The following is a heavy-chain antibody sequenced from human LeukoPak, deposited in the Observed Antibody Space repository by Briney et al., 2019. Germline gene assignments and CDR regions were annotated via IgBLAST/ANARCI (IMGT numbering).Heavy chain of an antibody. CDR3: ARQGTMDV. CDR2: IYPGDSDT. J-gene: IGHJ6*02. V-gene: IGHV5-51*01. CDR1: GYNFSRYW. Sequence: GESLKISCKGSGYNFSRYWIGWVRQMPGKGLEWMGIIYPGDSDTRYSPYFQGQVTISADKSINTAYLQWSSLNSSDSAIYYCARQGTMDVWGQGTTVTVSS.